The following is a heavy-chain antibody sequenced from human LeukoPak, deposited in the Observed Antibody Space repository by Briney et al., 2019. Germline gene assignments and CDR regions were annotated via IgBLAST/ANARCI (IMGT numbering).Heavy chain of an antibody. J-gene: IGHJ4*02. D-gene: IGHD5-18*01. CDR1: GFTFSSYA. V-gene: IGHV3-30-3*01. CDR3: AREGYSYTIDY. CDR2: ISYDGSNK. Sequence: GGSLRLSCAASGFTFSSYAMHWVRQAPGKGLEWVAVISYDGSNKYYADTVKGRFTISRDNSKNTLYLQMNSLRAEDTAVYYCAREGYSYTIDYWGQGTLVTVSS.